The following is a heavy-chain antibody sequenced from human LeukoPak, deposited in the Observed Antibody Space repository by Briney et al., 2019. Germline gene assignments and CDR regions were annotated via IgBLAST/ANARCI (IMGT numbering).Heavy chain of an antibody. J-gene: IGHJ4*02. CDR3: ARGLAYYYDSSGYYPYYFDY. V-gene: IGHV1-2*04. D-gene: IGHD3-22*01. Sequence: ASVKVSCKASGYTFTGYYMHWVRRAPGQGLEWMGRINPNSGGTNYAQKFQGWVTMTRDTSISTAYMELSRLRSDDTAVYYCARGLAYYYDSSGYYPYYFDYWGQGTLVTVSS. CDR1: GYTFTGYY. CDR2: INPNSGGT.